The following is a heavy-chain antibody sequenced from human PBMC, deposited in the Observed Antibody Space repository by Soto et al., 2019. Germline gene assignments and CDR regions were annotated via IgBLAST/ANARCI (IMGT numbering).Heavy chain of an antibody. CDR1: GGSISSSTYY. V-gene: IGHV4-39*01. CDR2: IYYSVST. CDR3: ARQVQAAIRLGWFDP. J-gene: IGHJ5*02. Sequence: SETLSLTCIVSGGSISSSTYYWGWIRQPPGKGLEWIGSIYYSVSTYYRPSLKSRVTISVDTSKNQFSLKLISVTAAHTAVYYCARQVQAAIRLGWFDPSGPGAMVAVYS. D-gene: IGHD2-2*02.